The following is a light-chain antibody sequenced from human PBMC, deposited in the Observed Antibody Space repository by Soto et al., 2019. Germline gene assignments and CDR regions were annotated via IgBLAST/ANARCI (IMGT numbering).Light chain of an antibody. CDR2: GAS. V-gene: IGKV3-15*01. CDR3: QHYNNWPPWT. Sequence: EIVMTQSPATLSVSPGERATLSCRASQSVSSNLAWYQQKPAQAPRLLIDGASTRATGIPARFSGSGSGTEFTLTISSLQSEDFAVYYCQHYNNWPPWTFGQGTKVEIK. CDR1: QSVSSN. J-gene: IGKJ1*01.